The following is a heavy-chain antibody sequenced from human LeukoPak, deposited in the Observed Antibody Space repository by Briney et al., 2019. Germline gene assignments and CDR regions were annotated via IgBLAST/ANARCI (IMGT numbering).Heavy chain of an antibody. J-gene: IGHJ4*02. CDR2: IYPGDSDT. D-gene: IGHD6-6*01. V-gene: IGHV5-51*01. CDR3: ARADSSSSTALNY. CDR1: GSIFTSYW. Sequence: GESLQISCKGSGSIFTSYWIGWVRQLPGKGLEWMGIIYPGDSDTRYSPSFQGQVTISADKSISTAYLQWSSLKASDTAMYYCARADSSSSTALNYWGQGTLVTVSS.